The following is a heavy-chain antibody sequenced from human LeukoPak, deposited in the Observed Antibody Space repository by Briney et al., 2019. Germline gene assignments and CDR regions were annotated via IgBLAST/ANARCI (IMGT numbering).Heavy chain of an antibody. CDR1: GFTFSSYA. CDR2: ISSNGGST. D-gene: IGHD3-10*01. CDR3: ARPPITMVRGVIYYMDV. Sequence: GGSLRLSCAASGFTFSSYAMHWVRQAPGKGLEYVSAISSNGGSTYYANSVKGRFTISRDNSKNTLYLQMGSLRAEDMAVYYCARPPITMVRGVIYYMDVWGKGTTVTVSS. J-gene: IGHJ6*03. V-gene: IGHV3-64*01.